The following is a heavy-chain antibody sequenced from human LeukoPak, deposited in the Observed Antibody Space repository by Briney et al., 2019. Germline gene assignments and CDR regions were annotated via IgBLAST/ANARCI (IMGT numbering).Heavy chain of an antibody. CDR2: IYSTGST. V-gene: IGHV4-4*07. CDR3: ARQIASAGTAGFDF. D-gene: IGHD6-13*01. Sequence: SETLSLTCTVSGGSFSSYYWSWIRQPAGKGLEWIGRIYSTGSTNYNPSLKSRVTMSVDTSKNQFSLRLRSVTAADTAVYYCARQIASAGTAGFDFWGQGALVTVSS. J-gene: IGHJ4*02. CDR1: GGSFSSYY.